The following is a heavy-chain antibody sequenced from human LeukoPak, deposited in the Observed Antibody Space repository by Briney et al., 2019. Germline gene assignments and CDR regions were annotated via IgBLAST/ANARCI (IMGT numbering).Heavy chain of an antibody. CDR2: IDNSGGLT. V-gene: IGHV3-23*01. D-gene: IGHD2-8*02. CDR3: AKSSHIGRPGGFDF. CDR1: GFSFSTYG. Sequence: GGSLRLSCTASGFSFSTYGTSWVRQAPGKGLEWVSAIDNSGGLTSYPDPVKGRFTISRDNSKNTLYLQMNSLRAEDTAVYYCAKSSHIGRPGGFDFWGQGTLVTVSS. J-gene: IGHJ4*02.